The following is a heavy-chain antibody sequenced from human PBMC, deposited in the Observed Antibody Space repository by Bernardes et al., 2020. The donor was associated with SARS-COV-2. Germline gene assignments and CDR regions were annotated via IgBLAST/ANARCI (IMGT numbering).Heavy chain of an antibody. D-gene: IGHD3-16*01. CDR2: VYYTGTT. Sequence: SESLSLTCSVSGASIGRVYYWSCILQFPGKGLDWLGYVYYTGTTYYNSSLKSRLSISVDTSENQFSLRLSSVTAADTAVYYCAKRGATSRGLQYYFDSWGQGTPVTVSS. J-gene: IGHJ4*02. CDR3: AKRGATSRGLQYYFDS. V-gene: IGHV4-31*03. CDR1: GASIGRVYY.